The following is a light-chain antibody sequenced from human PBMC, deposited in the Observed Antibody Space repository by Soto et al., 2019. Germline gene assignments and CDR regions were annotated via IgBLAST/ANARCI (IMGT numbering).Light chain of an antibody. V-gene: IGKV3-20*01. CDR2: DAS. CDR3: EQYGSTPLT. J-gene: IGKJ4*01. CDR1: QNVANNY. Sequence: EIVLTQSPGTLSLSPGERATLSCRASQNVANNYLAWYQQKPGQAPRFLIYDASSRATGIPDRFSGSGSGTDFTLTISRLEPEDFAVYYCEQYGSTPLTFGGRTKVEIK.